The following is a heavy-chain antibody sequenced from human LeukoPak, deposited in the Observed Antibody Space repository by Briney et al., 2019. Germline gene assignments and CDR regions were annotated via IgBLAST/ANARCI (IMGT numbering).Heavy chain of an antibody. CDR3: ARYFAVPDGGGFDY. D-gene: IGHD3-3*01. J-gene: IGHJ4*02. Sequence: ASVKVSCQASGYTFTGYYMHWVRQAPGQGLEWMGWINPNSGGTNYAQKFQGRVTMTRDTSISTAYMELSRLRSDDTAIYYCARYFAVPDGGGFDYWGQGTLVTVSS. CDR2: INPNSGGT. V-gene: IGHV1-2*02. CDR1: GYTFTGYY.